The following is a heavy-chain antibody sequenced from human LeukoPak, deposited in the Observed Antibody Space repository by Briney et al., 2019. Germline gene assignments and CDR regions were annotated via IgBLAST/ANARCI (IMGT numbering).Heavy chain of an antibody. Sequence: ETLSLTCTVSGGSISSYYWSWIRQPPGKGLEWIGYIYYSGSTNYNPSLKSRVTISVDTSKNQFSLKLSSVTAADTAVYYCARGSQSYYDKGAFDIWGQGTMVTVSS. V-gene: IGHV4-59*01. CDR2: IYYSGST. D-gene: IGHD3-22*01. CDR3: ARGSQSYYDKGAFDI. CDR1: GGSISSYY. J-gene: IGHJ3*02.